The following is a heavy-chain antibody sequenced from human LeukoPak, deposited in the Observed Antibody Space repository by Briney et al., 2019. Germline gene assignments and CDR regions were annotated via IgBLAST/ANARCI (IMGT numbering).Heavy chain of an antibody. CDR1: GFTFSSYS. V-gene: IGHV3-15*01. D-gene: IGHD1-7*01. CDR3: TTGYWSYD. J-gene: IGHJ4*02. CDR2: IKSKTAGGTV. Sequence: GGSLRLSCAASGFTFSSYSMNWVRQAPGKGLEWVGRIKSKTAGGTVYYPAPVQGRFTTSRDDSKNTLYLQMDSLKTEDTAVYYCTTGYWSYDWGQGTLVTVSS.